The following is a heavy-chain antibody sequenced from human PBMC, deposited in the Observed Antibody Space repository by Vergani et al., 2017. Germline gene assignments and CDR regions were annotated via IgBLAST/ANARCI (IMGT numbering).Heavy chain of an antibody. J-gene: IGHJ6*03. Sequence: VQLHQCGAGLLKPSETLYPTCAVYGGPLSGYDWSWIRPPPGKGLEWIGEINHSGSTNYNPSLKSRVTISVDTSKKQFSLKLSSVTAADTAVYYCARAGGRNSSSNFYVWGKGP. V-gene: IGHV4-34*01. D-gene: IGHD6-6*01. CDR1: GGPLSGYD. CDR2: INHSGST. CDR3: ARAGGRNSSSNFYV.